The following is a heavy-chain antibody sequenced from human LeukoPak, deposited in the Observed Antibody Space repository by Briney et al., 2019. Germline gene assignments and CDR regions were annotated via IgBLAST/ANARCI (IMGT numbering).Heavy chain of an antibody. Sequence: PGGSLRLSCAISGFTFSNHWMSWVRQAPGKGLEWVANINQDGSERYYVDSAKGRFTISRDSAKNSVYLQMSSLRVDDMAVYYCVRERIGDSSSVFFSWGQGTMVTVSS. CDR3: VRERIGDSSSVFFS. CDR2: INQDGSER. V-gene: IGHV3-7*01. CDR1: GFTFSNHW. D-gene: IGHD6-6*01. J-gene: IGHJ5*02.